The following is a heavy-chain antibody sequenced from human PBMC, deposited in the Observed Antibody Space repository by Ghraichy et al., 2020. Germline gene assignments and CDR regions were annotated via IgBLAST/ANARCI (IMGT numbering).Heavy chain of an antibody. CDR2: IKSKTDGGTT. CDR1: GFTFSNAW. J-gene: IGHJ4*02. V-gene: IGHV3-15*01. D-gene: IGHD4-11*01. Sequence: GGSLRLSCAASGFTFSNAWMSWVRQAPGKGLEWVGLIKSKTDGGTTDYAATVKGRFTISRDDSKNKLYLQMNSLKTEDTAVYYCTTDYSKWYFDYWGQGTLVTVSS. CDR3: TTDYSKWYFDY.